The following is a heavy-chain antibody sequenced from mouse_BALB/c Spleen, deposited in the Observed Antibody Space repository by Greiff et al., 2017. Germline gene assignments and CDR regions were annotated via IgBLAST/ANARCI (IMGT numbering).Heavy chain of an antibody. CDR3: ARVLGSYAMDY. V-gene: IGHV1-7*01. CDR1: GYTFTSYW. D-gene: IGHD4-1*01. CDR2: INPSTGYT. J-gene: IGHJ4*01. Sequence: QVQLQQSGAELAKPGASVKMSCKASGYTFTSYWMHWVKQRPGQGLEWIGYINPSTGYTEYNQKFKDKATLTADKSSSTAYMQLSSLTSEDSAVYYCARVLGSYAMDYWGQGTSVTGSS.